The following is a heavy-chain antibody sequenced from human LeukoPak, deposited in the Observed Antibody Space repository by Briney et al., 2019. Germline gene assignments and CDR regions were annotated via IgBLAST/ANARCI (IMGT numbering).Heavy chain of an antibody. CDR2: ISAYNGNT. V-gene: IGHV1-18*01. J-gene: IGHJ4*02. D-gene: IGHD1-26*01. CDR1: GYTFTSYD. CDR3: ARDSHSGSYLSNFDY. Sequence: ASVKVSCKASGYTFTSYDINWVRQAPGQGLEWMGWISAYNGNTNYAQKLQGRVTMTTDTSTSTAYMELRSLRSDDTAVYYCARDSHSGSYLSNFDYWGQGTLVTVSS.